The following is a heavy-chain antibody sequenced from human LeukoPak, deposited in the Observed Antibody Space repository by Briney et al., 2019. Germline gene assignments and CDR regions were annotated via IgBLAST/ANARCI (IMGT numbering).Heavy chain of an antibody. J-gene: IGHJ6*03. D-gene: IGHD1-26*01. CDR3: AREGSVGATTSYYYYMDV. CDR2: IYYSGST. CDR1: GGSISSYY. V-gene: IGHV4-59*01. Sequence: PPETLSLTCAVSGGSISSYYWSWIRQPPGKGLEWIGYIYYSGSTNYNPSLKSRVTISVDTSKNQFSLRLSSVTAADTAVYYCAREGSVGATTSYYYYMDVWGKGTTVTVSS.